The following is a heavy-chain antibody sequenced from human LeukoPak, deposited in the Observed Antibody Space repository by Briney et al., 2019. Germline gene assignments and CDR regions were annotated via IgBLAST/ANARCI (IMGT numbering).Heavy chain of an antibody. CDR2: ISSSSSYI. CDR1: GFTFSSYS. V-gene: IGHV3-21*01. J-gene: IGHJ4*02. CDR3: ARGPNSKYFDY. Sequence: GGSLRLSCAASGFTFSSYSMNWARQAPGKGLEWVSSISSSSSYIYYADSVKGRFTISRDNAKNSLYLQMNSLRAEDTAVYYCARGPNSKYFDYWGQGTLVTVSS.